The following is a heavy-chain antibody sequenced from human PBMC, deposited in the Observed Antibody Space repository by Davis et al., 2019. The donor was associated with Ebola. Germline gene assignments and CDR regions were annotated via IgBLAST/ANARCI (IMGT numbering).Heavy chain of an antibody. CDR1: GFTFSSYA. J-gene: IGHJ3*02. CDR3: AKGPRWGREDIVVVPAVTGAFDI. D-gene: IGHD2-2*01. V-gene: IGHV3-23*01. Sequence: GESLKISCAASGFTFSSYAMSWVRQAPGKGLEWVSAISGSGGSTYYADSVKGRFTISRDNSKNTLYLQMNSLRAEDTAVYYCAKGPRWGREDIVVVPAVTGAFDIWGQGTMVTVSS. CDR2: ISGSGGST.